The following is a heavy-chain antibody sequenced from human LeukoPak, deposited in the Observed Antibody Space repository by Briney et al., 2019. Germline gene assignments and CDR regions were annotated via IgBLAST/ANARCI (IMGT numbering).Heavy chain of an antibody. CDR3: ARSFRYYDSSGPPPDL. Sequence: SETLSLTCTVSGGSISGGSYYWSWIRPPAGKGLEWIGRIYTSGSTNYNPSLKSRVTISVDTSKNQFSLKLSSVTAADTAVYYCARSFRYYDSSGPPPDLWGRGTLVTVSS. V-gene: IGHV4-61*02. CDR1: GGSISGGSYY. D-gene: IGHD3-22*01. CDR2: IYTSGST. J-gene: IGHJ2*01.